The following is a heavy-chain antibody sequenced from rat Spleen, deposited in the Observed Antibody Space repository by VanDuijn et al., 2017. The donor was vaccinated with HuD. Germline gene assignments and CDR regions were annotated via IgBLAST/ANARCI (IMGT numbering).Heavy chain of an antibody. V-gene: IGHV2-13*01. CDR3: ARDRTYYGYSPFAY. J-gene: IGHJ3*01. D-gene: IGHD1-9*01. CDR1: GFSLSSYG. Sequence: QVQLKESGPGLVQPSQTLSLTCTVSGFSLSSYGVIWVRQPPGKGLEWMGVIWGNGNANYNSALKSRLSISRDTSKSKVFLKMNSLQTEDTATYYCARDRTYYGYSPFAYWGQGTLVTVSS. CDR2: IWGNGNA.